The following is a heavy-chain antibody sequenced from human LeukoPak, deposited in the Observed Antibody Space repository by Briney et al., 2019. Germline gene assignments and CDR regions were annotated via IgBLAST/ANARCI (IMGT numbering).Heavy chain of an antibody. CDR2: IYYSGST. CDR3: ARAGRDGYSPASDSFDI. CDR1: GGSISSYY. Sequence: TSETLSLTCTVSGGSISSYYWSWIRQPPGKGLEWIGYIYYSGSTNYNPSLKSRVTISVDTSKNQFSLKLSSVTAADTAVYYCARAGRDGYSPASDSFDIWGQGKTVTVSS. J-gene: IGHJ3*02. V-gene: IGHV4-59*12. D-gene: IGHD5-24*01.